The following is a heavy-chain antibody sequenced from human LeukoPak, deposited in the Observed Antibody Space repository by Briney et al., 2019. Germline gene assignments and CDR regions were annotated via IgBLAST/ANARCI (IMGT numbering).Heavy chain of an antibody. D-gene: IGHD2-2*01. CDR1: GGTFSSYT. V-gene: IGHV1-18*01. CDR2: ISAYNGNT. CDR3: ARDCSSTSCLIEPFDY. Sequence: GSSVKVSCKASGGTFSSYTISWVRQAPGQGLEWMGWISAYNGNTNYAQKLQGRVTMTTDTSTSTAYMELRSLRSDDTAVYYCARDCSSTSCLIEPFDYWGQGTLVTVSS. J-gene: IGHJ4*02.